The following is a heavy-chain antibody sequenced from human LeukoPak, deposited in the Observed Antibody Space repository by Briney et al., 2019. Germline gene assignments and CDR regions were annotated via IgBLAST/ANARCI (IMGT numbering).Heavy chain of an antibody. CDR3: ARQKYSDFWSGGSYYYMDV. CDR2: IYPGDSDT. CDR1: GYSFTSYW. Sequence: GESLKISCKGSGYSFTSYWIGCGRQMPGKGLEWMVIIYPGDSDTRYSPSFQGQVTISAAKSISTAYLQWSSLKASDTAMYYCARQKYSDFWSGGSYYYMDVLGKGTTVTVS. J-gene: IGHJ6*03. V-gene: IGHV5-51*01. D-gene: IGHD3-3*01.